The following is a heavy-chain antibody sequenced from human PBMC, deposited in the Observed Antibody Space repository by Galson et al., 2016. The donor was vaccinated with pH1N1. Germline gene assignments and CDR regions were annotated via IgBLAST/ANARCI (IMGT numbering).Heavy chain of an antibody. CDR3: ARGFSGYDRLEYHQNGMDV. CDR1: GGTFTNYA. D-gene: IGHD5-12*01. J-gene: IGHJ6*02. CDR2: LIPILGTP. Sequence: SVKVSCKASGGTFTNYAINWVRQAPGQGLEWMGGLIPILGTPDYAQTLQGRVTITADENTNTAYMEMSSLRAEDTAVYYCARGFSGYDRLEYHQNGMDVWGQGTTVTVSS. V-gene: IGHV1-69*13.